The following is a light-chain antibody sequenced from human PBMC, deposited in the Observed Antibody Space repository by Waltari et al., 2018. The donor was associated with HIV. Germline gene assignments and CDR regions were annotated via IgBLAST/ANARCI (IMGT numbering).Light chain of an antibody. CDR1: RPNIGAGYH. Sequence: QPVLTQPPSLSGAPAQRVTTSCPGHRPNIGAGYHVPWYQQLPGRAPKLLIYGSRNRPSGVPDRFSDSKSATSASLAITGLQAADESDYYCQSYDSGLRAVVFGGGTTLTVL. CDR3: QSYDSGLRAVV. V-gene: IGLV1-40*01. CDR2: GSR. J-gene: IGLJ2*01.